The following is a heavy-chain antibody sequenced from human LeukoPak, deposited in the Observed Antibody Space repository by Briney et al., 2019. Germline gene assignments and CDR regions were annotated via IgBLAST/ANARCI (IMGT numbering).Heavy chain of an antibody. CDR1: GFTVSSNY. CDR2: IYGGGST. D-gene: IGHD3-22*01. V-gene: IGHV3-66*01. CDR3: ARENYRGGYYYY. J-gene: IGHJ4*02. Sequence: GGSLRLSCAASGFTVSSNYMSWVRQAPGKGLEWVSVIYGGGSTYYADSVKGRFTISRDNSKNTLYLQMNSLRAEDTAVYYCARENYRGGYYYYWGQGTLVTVSS.